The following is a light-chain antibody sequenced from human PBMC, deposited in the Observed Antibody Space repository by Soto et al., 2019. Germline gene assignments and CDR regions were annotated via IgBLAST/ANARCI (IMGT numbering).Light chain of an antibody. CDR1: SGYSTYG. CDR3: QTWGTGIWV. Sequence: QPVLTQSPSASASLGASVKLTCTLSSGYSTYGIAWHQQQPEKGPRFLMKLNSDGSHNKGDGIPDRFSGSSSGAERYLTISSLQLEDEADYSCQTWGTGIWVFGGGTKVTVL. CDR2: LNSDGSH. V-gene: IGLV4-69*01. J-gene: IGLJ3*02.